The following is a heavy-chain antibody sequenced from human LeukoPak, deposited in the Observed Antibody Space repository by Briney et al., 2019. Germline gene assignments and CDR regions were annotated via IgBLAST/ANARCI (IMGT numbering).Heavy chain of an antibody. CDR1: GGSISSSSYY. CDR3: ARGRLRRDYVWGSTPGDWYFDL. V-gene: IGHV4-30-2*01. J-gene: IGHJ2*01. Sequence: SETLSLTCTVSGGSISSSSYYWGWIRQPPGKGLEWIGYIYHSGSTYYNPSLKSRVTISVDRSKNQFSLKLSSVTAADTAVYYCARGRLRRDYVWGSTPGDWYFDLWGRGTLVTVSS. D-gene: IGHD3-16*01. CDR2: IYHSGST.